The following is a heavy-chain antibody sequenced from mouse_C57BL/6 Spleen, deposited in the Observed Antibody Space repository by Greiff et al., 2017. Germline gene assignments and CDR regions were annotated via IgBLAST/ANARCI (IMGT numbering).Heavy chain of an antibody. CDR1: GYTFTSYW. CDR3: ARWGDLRDY. V-gene: IGHV1-64*01. J-gene: IGHJ2*01. CDR2: IHPNSGST. Sequence: QVHVKQPGAELVKPGASVKLSCKASGYTFTSYWMHWVKQRPGQGLEWIGMIHPNSGSTNYNEKFKSKATLTVDKSSSTAYMQLSSLTSEDSAVYYCARWGDLRDYWGQGTTLTVSS.